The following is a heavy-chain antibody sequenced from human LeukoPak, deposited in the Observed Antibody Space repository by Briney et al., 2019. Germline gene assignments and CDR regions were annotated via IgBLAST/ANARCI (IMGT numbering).Heavy chain of an antibody. J-gene: IGHJ3*02. D-gene: IGHD6-13*01. CDR1: GFTFSSYG. Sequence: GGSLRLSCAASGFTFSSYGMHWVRQAPGKGLEWVAFIRYDGSNKYYADCVKGRFTISRDNSKNTLYLQMNSLRAEDTAVYYCAKRRGKAAAGSVGAFDIWGQGTMVTVSS. CDR2: IRYDGSNK. V-gene: IGHV3-30*02. CDR3: AKRRGKAAAGSVGAFDI.